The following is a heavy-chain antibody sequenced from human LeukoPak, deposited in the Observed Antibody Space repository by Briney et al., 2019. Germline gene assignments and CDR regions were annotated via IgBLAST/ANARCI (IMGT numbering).Heavy chain of an antibody. J-gene: IGHJ4*02. Sequence: GGSLRLSCAASGFTFSSYAMHWVRQAPGKGLEWVSSISSSSSYIYYADSVKGRFTISRDNAKNSLYLQMNSLRAEDTAVYYCARTAWADYSNHGGGNWGQGTLVTVSS. V-gene: IGHV3-21*01. D-gene: IGHD4-11*01. CDR3: ARTAWADYSNHGGGN. CDR2: ISSSSSYI. CDR1: GFTFSSYA.